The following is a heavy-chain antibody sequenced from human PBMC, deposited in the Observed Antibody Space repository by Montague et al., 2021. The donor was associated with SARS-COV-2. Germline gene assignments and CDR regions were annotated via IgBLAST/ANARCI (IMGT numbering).Heavy chain of an antibody. D-gene: IGHD6-19*01. V-gene: IGHV6-1*01. J-gene: IGHJ4*02. Sequence: CAISGDSVASNSVAWSWNRQSPSRGLEWLGSTYYRSKWYSGYAXXVRGRLTVNPDASKNEFSLELNYVTPEDTAVYYCVRYSGWFYFDFWGQGTLVTVSS. CDR3: VRYSGWFYFDF. CDR1: GDSVASNSVA. CDR2: TYYRSKWYS.